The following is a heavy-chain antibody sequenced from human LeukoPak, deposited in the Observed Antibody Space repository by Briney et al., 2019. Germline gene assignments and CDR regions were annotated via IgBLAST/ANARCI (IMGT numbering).Heavy chain of an antibody. V-gene: IGHV4-39*01. CDR1: GGSLSSSSYY. Sequence: SETLSLTCSVSGGSLSSSSYYWGWIRQPPGRGLEWIGNIYETGSTNYNPSLKSRVTISVDTSKNQFSLKLSSVTAADTAVYYCVRGYSSGWYTYYYYYMDVWGKGTTVTVSS. CDR3: VRGYSSGWYTYYYYYMDV. D-gene: IGHD6-19*01. CDR2: IYETGST. J-gene: IGHJ6*03.